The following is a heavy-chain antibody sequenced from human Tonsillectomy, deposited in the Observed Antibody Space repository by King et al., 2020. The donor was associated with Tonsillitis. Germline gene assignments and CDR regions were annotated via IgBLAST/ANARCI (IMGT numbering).Heavy chain of an antibody. CDR1: GFTFSSYG. CDR3: AQGRVVAATFDAFDI. Sequence: VQLVESGGGVVQPGRSLRLSCAASGFTFSSYGMHWVRQAPGKGLEWVAVISYDGSNKYYADSVKGRLTISRDNSKNTLYLQMNSLRAEDTAVYYCAQGRVVAATFDAFDIWGQGTMVTVSS. J-gene: IGHJ3*02. CDR2: ISYDGSNK. D-gene: IGHD2-15*01. V-gene: IGHV3-30*18.